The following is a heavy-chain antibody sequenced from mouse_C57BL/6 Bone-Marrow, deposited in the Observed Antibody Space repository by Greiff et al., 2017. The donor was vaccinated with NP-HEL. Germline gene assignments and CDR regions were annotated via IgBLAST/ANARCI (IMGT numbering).Heavy chain of an antibody. J-gene: IGHJ3*01. D-gene: IGHD1-1*01. CDR1: GIDFSRYW. V-gene: IGHV4-1*01. CDR3: ARQAYYYGSSCAY. Sequence: EADGIDFSRYWMSWVRRAPGKGLEWIGEINPDSSTINYAPSLKDKFIISRDNAKNTLYLQMSKVRSEDTALYYCARQAYYYGSSCAYWGQGTLVTVSA. CDR2: INPDSSTI.